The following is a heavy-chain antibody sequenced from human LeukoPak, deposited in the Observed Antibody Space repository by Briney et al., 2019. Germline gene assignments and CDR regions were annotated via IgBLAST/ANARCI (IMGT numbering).Heavy chain of an antibody. CDR2: IYYSGST. CDR3: ARHLRYNWNHGTGTYYYYYYMDV. J-gene: IGHJ6*03. CDR1: GGPISSYY. Sequence: SETLSLTCTVSGGPISSYYWSWIRQPPGKGLEWIGSIYYSGSTYYNPSLKSRVTISVDTSKNQFSLKLSSVTAADTAVYYCARHLRYNWNHGTGTYYYYYYMDVWGKGTTVTVSS. V-gene: IGHV4-59*05. D-gene: IGHD1-14*01.